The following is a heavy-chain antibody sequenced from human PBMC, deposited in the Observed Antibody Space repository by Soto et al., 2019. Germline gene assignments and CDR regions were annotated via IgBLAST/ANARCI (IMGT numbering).Heavy chain of an antibody. CDR1: GGSISSSNW. CDR2: IYHSGST. V-gene: IGHV4-4*02. J-gene: IGHJ5*02. Sequence: QVQLQESGPGLVKPSGTLSLTCAFSGGSISSSNWWRWVRQPPGKGLERIGEIYHSGSTNYNPSLKGRVTISVDKSKNQFSLKLSSVTAADTAVYYCARGGWYASPRYNWFDPWGQGTLVTVSS. D-gene: IGHD6-19*01. CDR3: ARGGWYASPRYNWFDP.